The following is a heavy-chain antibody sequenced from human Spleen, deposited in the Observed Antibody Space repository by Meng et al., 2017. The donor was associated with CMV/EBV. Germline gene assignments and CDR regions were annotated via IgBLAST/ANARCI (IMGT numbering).Heavy chain of an antibody. CDR2: INSDGSST. CDR3: ARDQVTTAYYYYGLDV. J-gene: IGHJ6*02. Sequence: GGSLRLSCVVSGLTASISHMNWVRQAPGKGLVWVSRINSDGSSTNYADSVKGRFTISRDNAKNMLYLQINSLTVEDTAVYYCARDQVTTAYYYYGLDVWGQGTTVTVSS. D-gene: IGHD4-17*01. CDR1: GLTASISH. V-gene: IGHV3-74*01.